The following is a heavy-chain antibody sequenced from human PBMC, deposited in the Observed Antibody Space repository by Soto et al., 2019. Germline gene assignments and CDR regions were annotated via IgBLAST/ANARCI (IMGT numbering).Heavy chain of an antibody. CDR3: TRAGNYRFDY. J-gene: IGHJ4*02. CDR1: GFTFSNSW. Sequence: EVQLVESGGGLVQPGGSLRLSCAASGFTFSNSWMHWVRQAPGKGPVWVSRINSDGTIINSADSVKGRFTISSDNAKNTLYLQMDSRRAEDTAVYYCTRAGNYRFDYWGQGTLVTVSS. V-gene: IGHV3-74*02. D-gene: IGHD1-7*01. CDR2: INSDGTII.